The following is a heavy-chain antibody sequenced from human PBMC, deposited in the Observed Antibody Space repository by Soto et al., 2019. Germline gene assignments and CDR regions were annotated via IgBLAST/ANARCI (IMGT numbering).Heavy chain of an antibody. Sequence: GGSLRLSCAASGFTFSSYSMNWVRQAPGKGLEWVSSISSSSSYIYYADSVKGRFTISRDNAKNSLYLQMNSLRAEDMAVYYCARTYYYDSSGYYYGFTWFDPWGQGTLVTVSS. D-gene: IGHD3-22*01. CDR1: GFTFSSYS. CDR3: ARTYYYDSSGYYYGFTWFDP. CDR2: ISSSSSYI. V-gene: IGHV3-21*01. J-gene: IGHJ5*02.